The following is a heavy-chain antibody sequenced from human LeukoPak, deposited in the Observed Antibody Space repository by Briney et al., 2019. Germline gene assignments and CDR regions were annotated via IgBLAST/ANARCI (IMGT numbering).Heavy chain of an antibody. J-gene: IGHJ6*03. CDR3: ARLGSNYVYYYYYYMDV. D-gene: IGHD4-11*01. Sequence: GESLKISCKGSGYSFTSYWIGWVRQMPGKGLEWMGIIYPGDSDTRYSPSFQGQVTISADKSISTAYPQWSSLKASDTAMYYCARLGSNYVYYYYYYMDVWGKGTTVTVSS. V-gene: IGHV5-51*01. CDR2: IYPGDSDT. CDR1: GYSFTSYW.